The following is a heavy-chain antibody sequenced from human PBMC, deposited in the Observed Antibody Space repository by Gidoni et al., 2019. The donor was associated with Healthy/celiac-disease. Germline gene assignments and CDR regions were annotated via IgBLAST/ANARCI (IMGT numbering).Heavy chain of an antibody. V-gene: IGHV3-33*01. CDR1: GFTFSSYG. Sequence: QVQLVESGGGVVQPGRSLRLSWAASGFTFSSYGMHWVRQAPGKGLEWVAVILYDGINKYYADSVHGRFTISRDNSKNPLYLQMNSLRAEDTAVYYCARDLRYCSGGSCYPDNWFDPWGQGTLVTVSS. J-gene: IGHJ5*02. CDR3: ARDLRYCSGGSCYPDNWFDP. CDR2: ILYDGINK. D-gene: IGHD2-15*01.